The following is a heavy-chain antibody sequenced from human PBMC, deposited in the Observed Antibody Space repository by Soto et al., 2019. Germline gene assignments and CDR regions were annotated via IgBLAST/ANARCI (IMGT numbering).Heavy chain of an antibody. Sequence: QVLLVESGGGLVKAGGSLRLSCAASGFIFSDYYMSWVRQTPGKGLAWVSYISTRSTYTNYADSVKGRFTISRDNTENSLYLQMDSLRVEDTAVYYCARDLAWKRWKVGRYYYGMDVWGQGTTVTVSS. J-gene: IGHJ6*02. D-gene: IGHD1-1*01. CDR1: GFIFSDYY. CDR3: ARDLAWKRWKVGRYYYGMDV. V-gene: IGHV3-11*06. CDR2: ISTRSTYT.